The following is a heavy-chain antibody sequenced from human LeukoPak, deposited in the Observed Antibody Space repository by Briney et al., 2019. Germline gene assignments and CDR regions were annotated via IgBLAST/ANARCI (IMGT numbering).Heavy chain of an antibody. CDR2: IFPSGGEI. Sequence: GGSLRLSCEASGFTFSTFAMIWVRQPPGKGLEWVSSIFPSGGEIHYADSVRGRFTISRDNAKNSLYLQMNSLRGEDTALYYCAKGGIYRGYYYYYMDVWGKGTTVTISS. V-gene: IGHV3-23*01. J-gene: IGHJ6*03. CDR3: AKGGIYRGYYYYYMDV. D-gene: IGHD6-13*01. CDR1: GFTFSTFA.